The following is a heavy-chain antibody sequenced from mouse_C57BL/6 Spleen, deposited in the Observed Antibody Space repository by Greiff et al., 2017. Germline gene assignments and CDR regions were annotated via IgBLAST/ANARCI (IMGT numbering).Heavy chain of an antibody. Sequence: EVQLQESGGGLVKPGGSLKLSCAASGFTFSSYTMSWVRQTPEKRLEWVATISGGGGNTYYPDSVKGRFTIPRDIAKNTLYLQMSSLRSEDTALYYCARHGAAQATGKGWSAYWGQGTLVTVSA. J-gene: IGHJ3*01. CDR1: GFTFSSYT. CDR2: ISGGGGNT. D-gene: IGHD3-2*02. V-gene: IGHV5-9*01. CDR3: ARHGAAQATGKGWSAY.